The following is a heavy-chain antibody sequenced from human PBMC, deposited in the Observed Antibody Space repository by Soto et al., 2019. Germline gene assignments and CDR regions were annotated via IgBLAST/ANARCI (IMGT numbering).Heavy chain of an antibody. Sequence: SETLSLTCTVSGGSISSYYWSWIRQPPGKGLEWIGYIYYSGSTNYNPSLKSRVTISVDTSKNQFSLKLSSVTAADTAVYYCARFDYYDSSGYLDFGPKWXQGTLVTVSS. J-gene: IGHJ4*02. CDR2: IYYSGST. CDR1: GGSISSYY. D-gene: IGHD3-22*01. CDR3: ARFDYYDSSGYLDFGPK. V-gene: IGHV4-59*01.